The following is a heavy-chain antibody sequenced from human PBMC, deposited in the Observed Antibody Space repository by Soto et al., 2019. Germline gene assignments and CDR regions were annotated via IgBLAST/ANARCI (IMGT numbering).Heavy chain of an antibody. CDR2: INASSGNT. J-gene: IGHJ5*02. CDR1: GYSFTSYD. V-gene: IGHV1-3*01. CDR3: ARGRIEYNWFDP. Sequence: ASVTVSSKASGYSFTSYDINWGRQAPGQGLEWMGWINASSGNTRYSQKFQGRVTITRDTSASTAYMELSSLRSEDTAVYYCARGRIEYNWFDPWGQGTLVTVSS. D-gene: IGHD2-15*01.